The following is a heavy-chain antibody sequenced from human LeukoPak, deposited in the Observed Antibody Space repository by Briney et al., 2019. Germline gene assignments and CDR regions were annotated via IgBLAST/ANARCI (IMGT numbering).Heavy chain of an antibody. D-gene: IGHD6-13*01. J-gene: IGHJ3*02. CDR3: TRGRKAAAGTGAFDI. CDR1: GFTFGDYA. CDR2: IRSKAYGGTA. Sequence: GGSLRLSCTASGFTFGDYAMSWVRQAPGKGLEGVGFIRSKAYGGTAEYAESVKGRFTISRDDSKSIAYLQMNSLKTEDTAVYYCTRGRKAAAGTGAFDIWGQGTMVTVSS. V-gene: IGHV3-49*04.